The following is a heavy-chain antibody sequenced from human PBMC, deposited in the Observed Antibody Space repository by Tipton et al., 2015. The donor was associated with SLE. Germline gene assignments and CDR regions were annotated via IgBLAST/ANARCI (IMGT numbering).Heavy chain of an antibody. CDR3: VRDLSSGRYFDY. J-gene: IGHJ4*02. CDR2: INSDGSST. D-gene: IGHD3-10*01. CDR1: GFTFSSYW. Sequence: SLRLSCAASGFTFSSYWMHWVRQAPGKGLVWVSRINSDGSSTSYADSVKGRFTIYRDNAKNTVHLQMNSLTTEDTAVYYCVRDLSSGRYFDYWGQGTPVTVSS. V-gene: IGHV3-74*01.